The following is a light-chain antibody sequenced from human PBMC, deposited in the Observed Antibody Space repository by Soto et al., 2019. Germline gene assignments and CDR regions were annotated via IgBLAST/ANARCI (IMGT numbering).Light chain of an antibody. CDR1: QTIISNY. CDR2: DAS. Sequence: EIVLTQSPGTLSFSPGDRATLSCRASQTIISNYLAWYQHKPGQPPRLLLYDASNKATGIPDRFSGSGSGTDFTLTIIRLEPEDLAVYYCQQYGGLPTFGQGTKLEIK. J-gene: IGKJ2*01. CDR3: QQYGGLPT. V-gene: IGKV3-20*01.